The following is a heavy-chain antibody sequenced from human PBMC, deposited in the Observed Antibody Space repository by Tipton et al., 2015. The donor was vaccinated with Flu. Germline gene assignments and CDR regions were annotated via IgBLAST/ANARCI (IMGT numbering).Heavy chain of an antibody. J-gene: IGHJ4*02. V-gene: IGHV3-30-3*01. CDR3: ASTFTGGGFDY. D-gene: IGHD1-14*01. CDR1: GFTFSSYA. CDR2: ISYDGSNK. Sequence: SLRLSCAASGFTFSSYAMHWVRQAPGKGLEWVAVISYDGSNKYYADSVKGRFTISRDNSKNTLYLQMNSLRAEDTAVYYCASTFTGGGFDYWGQGTLVTVSS.